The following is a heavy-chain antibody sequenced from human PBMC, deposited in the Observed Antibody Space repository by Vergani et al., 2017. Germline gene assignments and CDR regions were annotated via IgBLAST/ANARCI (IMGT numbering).Heavy chain of an antibody. CDR3: ARGGWAAIIYYYYYMDV. V-gene: IGHV3-21*01. J-gene: IGHJ6*03. CDR2: ISSSSSYI. Sequence: EVQLVETGGGLVQPGGSLRLSCAASGFTVSRNHLIWVRQAPGKGLEWVSSISSSSSYIYYADSVKGRFTISRDNAKNSLYLQMNSLRAEDTAVYYCARGGWAAIIYYYYYMDVWGKGTTVTVSS. CDR1: GFTVSRNH. D-gene: IGHD5-18*01.